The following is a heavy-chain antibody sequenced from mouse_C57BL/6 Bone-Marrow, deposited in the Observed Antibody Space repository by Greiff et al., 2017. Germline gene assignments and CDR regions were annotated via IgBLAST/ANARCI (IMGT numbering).Heavy chain of an antibody. CDR3: AREVESTVVGGYYAMDY. J-gene: IGHJ4*01. D-gene: IGHD1-1*01. CDR1: GYTFTSYW. Sequence: QVQLQQPGAELVKPGASVKLSCKASGYTFTSYWMHWVKQRPGRGLEWIGRIDPNSGGTKYNEKFKSKATLTVDKPSSTAYMQLSSLTSEDSAVYNCAREVESTVVGGYYAMDYWGQGTSVTVSS. V-gene: IGHV1-72*01. CDR2: IDPNSGGT.